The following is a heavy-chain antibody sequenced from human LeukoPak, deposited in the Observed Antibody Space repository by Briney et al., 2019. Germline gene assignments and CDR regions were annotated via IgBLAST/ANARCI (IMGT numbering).Heavy chain of an antibody. CDR1: GYSFTSYW. V-gene: IGHV5-51*01. J-gene: IGHJ4*02. Sequence: GASLKTSCKGSGYSFTSYWIGWGRPMPGKGLEWMGIIYPGDSDTKYSPSFQGQVTISADKSISTAYLQWSSLEASDTAMYYCARVKCSRGSCYSDYWGQGTLVTVSS. CDR2: IYPGDSDT. CDR3: ARVKCSRGSCYSDY. D-gene: IGHD2-15*01.